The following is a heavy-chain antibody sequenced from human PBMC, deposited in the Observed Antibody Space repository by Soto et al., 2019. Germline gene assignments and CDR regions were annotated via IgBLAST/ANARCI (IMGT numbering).Heavy chain of an antibody. D-gene: IGHD3-10*01. J-gene: IGHJ6*02. CDR2: ISYDGINN. Sequence: GGSLRLSCAASGFTFNTYAMHWVRQAPGKGLEWVAVISYDGINNYYADSMKGRFTISRDNSRYTLYLQMNSLRPEDMAVYYCARDRTAYGSGSYYYGMDVWGQGTTVTVSS. CDR3: ARDRTAYGSGSYYYGMDV. CDR1: GFTFNTYA. V-gene: IGHV3-30-3*01.